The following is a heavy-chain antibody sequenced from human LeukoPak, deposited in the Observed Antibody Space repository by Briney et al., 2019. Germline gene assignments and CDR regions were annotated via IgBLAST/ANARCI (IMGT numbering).Heavy chain of an antibody. CDR2: INPSGDDT. D-gene: IGHD4-23*01. V-gene: IGHV1-46*01. J-gene: IGHJ4*02. Sequence: GASVKVSCKASGYTFTAYYIHWVRQAPGQGLEWMGIINPSGDDTTYPQKFQGRVTMTRDTSTSTVYMELSSLRSDDTAVYYCARHDLGGTSPFDYWGQGTLVTVSS. CDR1: GYTFTAYY. CDR3: ARHDLGGTSPFDY.